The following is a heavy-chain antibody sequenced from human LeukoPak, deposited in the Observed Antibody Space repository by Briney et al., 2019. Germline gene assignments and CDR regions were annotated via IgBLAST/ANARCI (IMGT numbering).Heavy chain of an antibody. Sequence: SGPTLVKPTQTLTLTCTFSGFSLRNRGVGVGWIRQPPGKALEWLALIYWDDDKRYSPSLKSRLTITKDTSKNQVVLTMTNMDPVDTATYYCAHREWLVDAFDIWGQGTMVTVSS. V-gene: IGHV2-5*02. J-gene: IGHJ3*02. CDR1: GFSLRNRGVG. D-gene: IGHD3-3*01. CDR3: AHREWLVDAFDI. CDR2: IYWDDDK.